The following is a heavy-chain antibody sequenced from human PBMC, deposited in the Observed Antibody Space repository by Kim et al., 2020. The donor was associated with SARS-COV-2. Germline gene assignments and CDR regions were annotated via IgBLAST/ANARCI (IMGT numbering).Heavy chain of an antibody. CDR1: GFSFADHA. J-gene: IGHJ4*01. V-gene: IGHV3-49*03. CDR3: ARGIDWGLYSFDF. D-gene: IGHD3-9*01. Sequence: GGSLRLSCVTSGFSFADHAVSWFRQAPGKGLEWVAIIVSYGEGGTPEYAASVRGRFTISRDDSKKTAYLQMNSLEIEDTAVYFCARGIDWGLYSFDFWG. CDR2: IVSYGEGGTP.